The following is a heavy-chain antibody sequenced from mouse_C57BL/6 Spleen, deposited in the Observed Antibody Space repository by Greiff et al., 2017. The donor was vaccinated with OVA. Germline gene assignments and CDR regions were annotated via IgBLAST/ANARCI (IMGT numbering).Heavy chain of an antibody. Sequence: HVQLKESGPGLVAPSQSLSLTCTVSGFSLTSYAISWVRQPPGKGLEWLGVLWTGGGTNYNSALKSRLSISKDNSKSQVFLKMNSLQTDDTAEYYCARWYYSSSYYFDYWGQGTTLTVSS. D-gene: IGHD1-1*01. V-gene: IGHV2-9-1*01. CDR2: LWTGGGT. CDR3: ARWYYSSSYYFDY. CDR1: GFSLTSYA. J-gene: IGHJ2*01.